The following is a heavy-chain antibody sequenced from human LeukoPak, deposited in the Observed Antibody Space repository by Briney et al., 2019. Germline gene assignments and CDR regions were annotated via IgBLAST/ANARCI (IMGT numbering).Heavy chain of an antibody. CDR2: IYTSGST. Sequence: SETLSLTCTVSGGSISSYYWSWIRQPPGKGLEWIGYIYTSGSTNYNPSLKSRVTISVDTSKNQFSLKLSSVTAADTAVYYCARGDSSGYYYPYYFDYWGQGTLVTVSS. V-gene: IGHV4-4*09. CDR1: GGSISSYY. J-gene: IGHJ4*02. D-gene: IGHD3-22*01. CDR3: ARGDSSGYYYPYYFDY.